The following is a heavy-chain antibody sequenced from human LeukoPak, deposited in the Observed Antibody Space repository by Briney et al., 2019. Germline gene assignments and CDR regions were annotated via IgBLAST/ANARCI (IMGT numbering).Heavy chain of an antibody. V-gene: IGHV5-51*01. D-gene: IGHD5-24*01. Sequence: GASVKVSCKASGYTFTSYGINWVRQAPGQGLEWMGIIYPGDSDTRYSPSFQGQVTISADKSISTAYLQWSSLKASDTAMYYCARQAEMATITPSWFDPWGQGTLVTVSS. J-gene: IGHJ5*02. CDR3: ARQAEMATITPSWFDP. CDR2: IYPGDSDT. CDR1: GYTFTSYG.